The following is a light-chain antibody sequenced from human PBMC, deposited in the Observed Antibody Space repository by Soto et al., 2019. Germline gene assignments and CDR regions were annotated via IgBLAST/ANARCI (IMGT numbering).Light chain of an antibody. CDR1: QSISRY. J-gene: IGKJ4*01. CDR3: QQTYNTPLT. Sequence: DIQMTQSPSSLSASVGDRVTITCRASQSISRYLNWYQHKPGKAPKLLINAASSLQSGVPSRFSGSGSGTDFTLTITSLQPADFATYYCQQTYNTPLTFGGGTKVDIK. V-gene: IGKV1-39*01. CDR2: AAS.